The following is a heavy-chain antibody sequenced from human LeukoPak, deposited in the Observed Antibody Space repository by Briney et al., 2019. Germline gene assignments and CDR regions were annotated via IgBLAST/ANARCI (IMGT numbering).Heavy chain of an antibody. J-gene: IGHJ3*02. CDR2: IYYSGST. CDR1: GGSISSSSYY. D-gene: IGHD1-26*01. CDR3: ASFDRGGSYVLDAFDI. V-gene: IGHV4-39*01. Sequence: PSETLSLTCTVSGGSISSSSYYWGWIRQPPGKGLEWIGSIYYSGSTYYNPSLKSRVTISVDTSKNQFSLKLSSVTAADTAVYYCASFDRGGSYVLDAFDIWGQGTMVTVSS.